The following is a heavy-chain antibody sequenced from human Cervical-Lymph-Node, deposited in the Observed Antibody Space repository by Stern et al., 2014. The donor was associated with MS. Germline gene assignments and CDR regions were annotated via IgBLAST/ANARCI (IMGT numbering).Heavy chain of an antibody. CDR1: GFTFSSYS. D-gene: IGHD3-22*01. J-gene: IGHJ3*02. V-gene: IGHV3-21*01. CDR3: ARDYHYYDSSGYYDDAFDI. Sequence: EVRLVESGGGLVKPGGSLRLSCAASGFTFSSYSMNWVRQAPGKGLEWVSSISSSSSYIYYADSVKGRFTISRDNAKNSLYLQMNSLRAEDTAVYYCARDYHYYDSSGYYDDAFDIWGQGTMVTVSS. CDR2: ISSSSSYI.